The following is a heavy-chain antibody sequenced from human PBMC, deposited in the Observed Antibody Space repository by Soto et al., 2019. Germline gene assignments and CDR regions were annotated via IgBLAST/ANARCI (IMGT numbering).Heavy chain of an antibody. CDR1: SRSFRGYS. J-gene: IGHJ6*02. CDR3: ARCMAAAGTEYYYYYGMDV. CDR2: INHSGST. D-gene: IGHD6-13*01. V-gene: IGHV4-34*01. Sequence: TSETRSLTCAVYSRSFRGYSWSWLRPPPGKGLEWIGEINHSGSTNYNPSLKSRVTISVDTSKNQFSLKLSSVTAADTAVYYCARCMAAAGTEYYYYYGMDVWGQGNTVTVSS.